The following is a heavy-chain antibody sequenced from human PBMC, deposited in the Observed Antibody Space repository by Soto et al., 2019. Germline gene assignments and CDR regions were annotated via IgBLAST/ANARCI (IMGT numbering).Heavy chain of an antibody. J-gene: IGHJ4*02. D-gene: IGHD3-22*01. Sequence: ASVKVSCKASGYTFTSYYMHWVRQAPGQGLEWMGIINPSGGSTSYAQKFQGRATMTRDTSTSTVYMELSSLRSEDTAVYYCARNYYDSSGYYIINYYFDYWGQGTLVTVSS. CDR3: ARNYYDSSGYYIINYYFDY. V-gene: IGHV1-46*01. CDR1: GYTFTSYY. CDR2: INPSGGST.